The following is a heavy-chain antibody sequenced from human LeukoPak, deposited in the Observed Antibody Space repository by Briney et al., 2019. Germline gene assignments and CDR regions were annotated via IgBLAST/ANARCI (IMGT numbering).Heavy chain of an antibody. Sequence: GGSVRLSCAASGFTFSGSAMHWVRQASGKGLEWVGRIRSKANSYATAYAASVKGRFTVSRDDSKNTAYLQMNSLKTEDTAVYYCTSRGYYYGSGSYPYWGQGTLVTVSS. CDR1: GFTFSGSA. CDR3: TSRGYYYGSGSYPY. D-gene: IGHD3-10*01. V-gene: IGHV3-73*01. J-gene: IGHJ4*02. CDR2: IRSKANSYAT.